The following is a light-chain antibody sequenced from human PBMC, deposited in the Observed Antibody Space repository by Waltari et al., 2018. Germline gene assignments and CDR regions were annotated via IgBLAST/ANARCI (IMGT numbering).Light chain of an antibody. V-gene: IGKV3-11*01. CDR2: DAS. CDR1: QSVNEY. J-gene: IGKJ2*01. CDR3: QQRYSAPDT. Sequence: EIVLTQSPATLSLSPGERATLSCRASQSVNEYLAWYQQIPGQAPRLLIYDASNRATGIPARFSGSGSGTDFTLTISSLQPEDFATYYCQQRYSAPDTFGQGTRLEMK.